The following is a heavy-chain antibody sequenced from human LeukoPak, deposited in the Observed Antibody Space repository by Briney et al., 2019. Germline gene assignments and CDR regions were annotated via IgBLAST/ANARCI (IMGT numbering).Heavy chain of an antibody. Sequence: GGSLRLSCAASGFTFSSYGMHWVRQAPGKGLEWVAVISYDGSNKYYADSVKGRFTISRDNSKNTLYLQMNSLRAEDTAVYYCAKVDTAMVTRVRYYYGMDVWGQGTTVTVSS. V-gene: IGHV3-30*18. CDR3: AKVDTAMVTRVRYYYGMDV. J-gene: IGHJ6*02. CDR1: GFTFSSYG. CDR2: ISYDGSNK. D-gene: IGHD5-18*01.